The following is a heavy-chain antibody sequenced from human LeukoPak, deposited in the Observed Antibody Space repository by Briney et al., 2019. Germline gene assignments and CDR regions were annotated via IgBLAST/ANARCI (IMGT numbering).Heavy chain of an antibody. V-gene: IGHV3-74*01. CDR2: ISRDRATT. J-gene: IGHJ4*02. D-gene: IGHD1-1*01. Sequence: GGSLRLSCAASGFTFRNYWMHWVRQAPGKGLVWVSRISRDRATTHYAGSVKGRFTISRDNAKNMVYLQMDSLSAEDTAVYYCVRLLDIDYWGQGTLVTVSS. CDR3: VRLLDIDY. CDR1: GFTFRNYW.